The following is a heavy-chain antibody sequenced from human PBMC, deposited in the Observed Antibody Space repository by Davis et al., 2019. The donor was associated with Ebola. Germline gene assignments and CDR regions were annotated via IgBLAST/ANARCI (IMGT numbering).Heavy chain of an antibody. CDR2: ITDTGGRT. Sequence: GGSLRLSCAASGFTSGRYAMSWVRQAPGQGLEWVAAITDTGGRTHYADSVKGRFTISRDNSKDTVQLQMNSLRAEDTAVYYCTRGRGGSSWEVYWGQGTLVTVSS. CDR3: TRGRGGSSWEVY. CDR1: GFTSGRYA. D-gene: IGHD6-13*01. J-gene: IGHJ4*02. V-gene: IGHV3-23*01.